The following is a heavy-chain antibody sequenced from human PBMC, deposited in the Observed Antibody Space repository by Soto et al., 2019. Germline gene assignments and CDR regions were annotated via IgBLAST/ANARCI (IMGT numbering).Heavy chain of an antibody. CDR2: TYRSGSH. D-gene: IGHD4-17*01. CDR3: ARAHYGDYGYGMDV. V-gene: IGHV4-30-2*01. Sequence: QLQLQESGSGLVKPSQTLSLTCAVSGGSISSGGSTWAWIRQPPGQGLEWIGYTYRSGSHYYNPSLTSRVTISVDRSKNQFSLKLSSVTAADTAVYYCARAHYGDYGYGMDVWGQGTTVTVSS. CDR1: GGSISSGGST. J-gene: IGHJ6*02.